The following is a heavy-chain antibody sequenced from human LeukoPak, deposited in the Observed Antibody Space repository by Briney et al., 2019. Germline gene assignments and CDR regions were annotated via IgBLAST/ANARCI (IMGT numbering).Heavy chain of an antibody. D-gene: IGHD2-2*01. Sequence: ASVKVSCKASGYTSTGYYMHWVRQAPGQGLEWMGWINPNSGGTNYAQKFQGRVTMTRDTSISTAYMELSRLRSDDTAVYYCARDIGDCSSTSCYPGPWGQGTLVTVSS. V-gene: IGHV1-2*02. CDR1: GYTSTGYY. J-gene: IGHJ5*02. CDR3: ARDIGDCSSTSCYPGP. CDR2: INPNSGGT.